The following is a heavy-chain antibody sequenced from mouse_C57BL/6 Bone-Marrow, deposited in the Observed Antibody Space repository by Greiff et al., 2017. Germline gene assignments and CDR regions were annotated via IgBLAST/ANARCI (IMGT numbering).Heavy chain of an antibody. CDR3: ARVRITTVVERDWYFDV. J-gene: IGHJ1*03. V-gene: IGHV1-54*01. CDR2: INPGSGGT. D-gene: IGHD1-1*01. CDR1: GYAFTNYL. Sequence: VQLQQSGAELVRPGTSVKVSCKASGYAFTNYLIEWVKQRPGQGLEWIGVINPGSGGTNYNEKFKGKATLTADKSSSTAYMQLSSLTSEDSAVYFCARVRITTVVERDWYFDVWGTGTTVTVSS.